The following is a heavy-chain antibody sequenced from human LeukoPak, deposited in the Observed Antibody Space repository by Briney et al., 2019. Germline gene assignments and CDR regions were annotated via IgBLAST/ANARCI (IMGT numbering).Heavy chain of an antibody. Sequence: PSEALSLTCTVSGGSISSYYWSWIRQPPGKGLEWIGYIYYSGGTNYNPSLKSRVTISVDTSKNQFSLRLSSVTAADTALYYCARSIAAPGRWFDSWGQGTLVTVSS. V-gene: IGHV4-59*08. D-gene: IGHD6-13*01. CDR2: IYYSGGT. CDR1: GGSISSYY. J-gene: IGHJ5*01. CDR3: ARSIAAPGRWFDS.